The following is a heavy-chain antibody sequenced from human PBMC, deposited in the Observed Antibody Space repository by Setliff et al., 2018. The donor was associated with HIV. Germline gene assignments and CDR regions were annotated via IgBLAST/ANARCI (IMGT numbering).Heavy chain of an antibody. V-gene: IGHV4-31*03. CDR1: GDSVNSYNYY. CDR3: VRNSFDYVEEE. Sequence: SETLSLTCKVSGDSVNSYNYYWSWIRQHPGKGLEWIGYIYYSGGSYYNPSVRSRVIMSLDTSENHFSLKLSSVTAADTAVYYCVRNSFDYVEEEWGQGTQVTVS. CDR2: IYYSGGS. J-gene: IGHJ4*02. D-gene: IGHD3-9*01.